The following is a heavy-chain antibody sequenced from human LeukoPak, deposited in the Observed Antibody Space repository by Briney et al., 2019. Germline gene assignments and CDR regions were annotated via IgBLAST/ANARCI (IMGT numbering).Heavy chain of an antibody. D-gene: IGHD6-19*01. CDR1: GDSVSSNSGA. Sequence: SQTLSLTCAISGDSVSSNSGAWHWIRQSPSRGLEWLGRTYYRSKWYNDYAVSVKSRIIVNPDTSKNQFSLQLNSVTPEDTAVYYCVRQYSSGWTYYYGMDVWGQGTTVTVSS. CDR3: VRQYSSGWTYYYGMDV. J-gene: IGHJ6*02. CDR2: TYYRSKWYN. V-gene: IGHV6-1*01.